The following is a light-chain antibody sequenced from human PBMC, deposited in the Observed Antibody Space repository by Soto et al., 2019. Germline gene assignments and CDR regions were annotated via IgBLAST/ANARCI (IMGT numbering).Light chain of an antibody. V-gene: IGKV3-11*01. J-gene: IGKJ1*01. CDR3: QQYNKWPRT. Sequence: EIVLTQSPATLSVSPGERATLSCRASQSVSSSYLAWYQQKPGQAPRLLIYDASNRATGIPARFSGSGSGTDFTLTISSLEPEDFAVYYCQQYNKWPRTFGQGTKVDIK. CDR2: DAS. CDR1: QSVSSSY.